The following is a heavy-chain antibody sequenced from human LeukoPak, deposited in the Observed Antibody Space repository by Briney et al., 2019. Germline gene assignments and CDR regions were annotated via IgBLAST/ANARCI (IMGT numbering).Heavy chain of an antibody. D-gene: IGHD3-22*01. V-gene: IGHV1-18*01. CDR2: ISAYNGST. Sequence: ASVKVSCKASGYTFTSYGISWVRQAPGQGLEGRGGISAYNGSTNYAQKLQGRVTMTTATSTSTAYIELRSLRSDDTAVYYCARGFYYDSSGYPQSDYWGQGTLVTVSS. J-gene: IGHJ4*02. CDR1: GYTFTSYG. CDR3: ARGFYYDSSGYPQSDY.